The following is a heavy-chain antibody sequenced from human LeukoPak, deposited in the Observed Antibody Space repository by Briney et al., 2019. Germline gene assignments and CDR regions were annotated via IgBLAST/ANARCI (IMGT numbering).Heavy chain of an antibody. D-gene: IGHD3-22*01. V-gene: IGHV3-30*04. CDR1: GFTFSSYA. CDR3: AKDEEGYYDSSGPEPCFDY. Sequence: PGRSLRLSCAASGFTFSSYAMHWVRQAPGKGLEWVALISYDGSNKYYADSVKGRFTISRDNSKKTLYLQMNSLRAEDTAVYYCAKDEEGYYDSSGPEPCFDYWGQGTLVTVSS. CDR2: ISYDGSNK. J-gene: IGHJ4*02.